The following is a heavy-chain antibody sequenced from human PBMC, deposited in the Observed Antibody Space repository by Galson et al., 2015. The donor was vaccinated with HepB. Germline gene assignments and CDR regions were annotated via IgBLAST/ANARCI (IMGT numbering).Heavy chain of an antibody. V-gene: IGHV2-70*04. D-gene: IGHD2-8*01. CDR2: IDWDDDK. CDR1: GFSLSTSGMR. Sequence: PALVKPTQTLTLTCTFSGFSLSTSGMRVSWIRQPPGKALEWLARIDWDDDKIYSTSLKTRLTISKDTSKNQVVLTMTNMDPVDTATYYCARCGRMGAFDIWGQGTMVTVSS. J-gene: IGHJ3*02. CDR3: ARCGRMGAFDI.